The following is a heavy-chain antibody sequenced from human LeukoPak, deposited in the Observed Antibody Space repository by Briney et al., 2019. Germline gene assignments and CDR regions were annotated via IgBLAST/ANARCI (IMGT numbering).Heavy chain of an antibody. Sequence: PGGSLRLSCAASGFTFSSFAMSWVRQAPGKGLEWVSAISGSGGSTYYADSVKGRFTISRDNSKNTLYLQMNSLRAEDTAVYYCAKDQIAEAGRGTYYFDYWGQGTLVTVSS. V-gene: IGHV3-23*01. D-gene: IGHD6-13*01. J-gene: IGHJ4*01. CDR2: ISGSGGST. CDR3: AKDQIAEAGRGTYYFDY. CDR1: GFTFSSFA.